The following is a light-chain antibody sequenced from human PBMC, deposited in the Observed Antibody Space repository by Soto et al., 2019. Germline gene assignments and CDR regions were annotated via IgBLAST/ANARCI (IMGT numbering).Light chain of an antibody. J-gene: IGKJ5*01. CDR2: DAS. CDR1: QSVSNS. CDR3: QQRSNWFT. V-gene: IGKV3-11*01. Sequence: EIVLTQSPATLSLSPGERATLSCRASQSVSNSLAWFQQKPGQAPRLLIYDASNRATGIPARFSGSGSGTDFTLTISSLEPEDFAVYYCQQRSNWFTFGQGTRLEIK.